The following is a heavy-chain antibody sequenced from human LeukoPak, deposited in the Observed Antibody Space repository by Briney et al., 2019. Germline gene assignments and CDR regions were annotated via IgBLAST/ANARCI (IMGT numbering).Heavy chain of an antibody. CDR2: MNPNSGGT. CDR3: ARAPTVTTGDY. J-gene: IGHJ4*02. D-gene: IGHD4-17*01. V-gene: IGHV1-2*02. Sequence: ASVKVSCKASGYTFTSYEINWVRQSTGQGLEWMGWMNPNSGGTNYAQKFQGRVTMTRDTSISTAYMELSRLRSDDTAVYYCARAPTVTTGDYWGQGTLVTVSS. CDR1: GYTFTSYE.